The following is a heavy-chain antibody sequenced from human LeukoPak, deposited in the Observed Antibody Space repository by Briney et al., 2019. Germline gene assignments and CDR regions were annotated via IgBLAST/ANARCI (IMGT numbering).Heavy chain of an antibody. Sequence: GGSLRLSCAASGFTFSTYNMSWVRQAPGKGLEWIGRIKSKTDGETTNYAEPVRGRFTISRDDSKSAVYLQMNSLKIEDTAVYYCTTDLGTYYHGSQRLIPIDYWGQGTLVTVSS. CDR3: TTDLGTYYHGSQRLIPIDY. D-gene: IGHD3-10*01. CDR1: GFTFSTYN. J-gene: IGHJ4*02. V-gene: IGHV3-15*01. CDR2: IKSKTDGETT.